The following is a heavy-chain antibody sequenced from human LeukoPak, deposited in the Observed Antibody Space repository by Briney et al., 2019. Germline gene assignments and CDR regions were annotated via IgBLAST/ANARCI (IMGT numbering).Heavy chain of an antibody. CDR3: ARNKDIVLMVYAIHVNGMDV. J-gene: IGHJ6*02. Sequence: ASVKVSCKASGYTFTGYYMHWVRQAPGQGLEWMGRINPNSGGTSYAQKFQGRVTMTRDTSISTAYMELSRLRSDDTAVYYCARNKDIVLMVYAIHVNGMDVWGQGTTVTVSS. CDR1: GYTFTGYY. CDR2: INPNSGGT. V-gene: IGHV1-2*06. D-gene: IGHD2-8*01.